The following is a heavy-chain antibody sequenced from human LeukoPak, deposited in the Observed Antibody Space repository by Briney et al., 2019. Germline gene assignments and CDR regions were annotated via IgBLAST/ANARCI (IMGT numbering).Heavy chain of an antibody. Sequence: PGRSLRLSCAASGFTLSSYAMHWVRQAPGKGLEWVAVISYDGSNKYYADSVKGRFTISRDNSKNTLYLQMNSLRAEDTAVYYCARDRRNYYDSSGYYDYWGQGTLVTVSS. CDR3: ARDRRNYYDSSGYYDY. CDR2: ISYDGSNK. V-gene: IGHV3-30*04. D-gene: IGHD3-22*01. CDR1: GFTLSSYA. J-gene: IGHJ4*02.